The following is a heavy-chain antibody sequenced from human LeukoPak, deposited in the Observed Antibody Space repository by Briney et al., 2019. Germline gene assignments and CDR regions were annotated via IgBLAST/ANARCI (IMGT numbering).Heavy chain of an antibody. Sequence: GGSLRLSCAASGFTVSNSYMNWVRQAPGKGLEWVSVIYSGGSEYYADSVKGRFTISRDNSKNTLYLQMNSLRADDTAVYCCARAPHYHDSSGYYGWGQGTLVTVSS. V-gene: IGHV3-66*01. CDR3: ARAPHYHDSSGYYG. J-gene: IGHJ4*02. D-gene: IGHD3-22*01. CDR1: GFTVSNSY. CDR2: IYSGGSE.